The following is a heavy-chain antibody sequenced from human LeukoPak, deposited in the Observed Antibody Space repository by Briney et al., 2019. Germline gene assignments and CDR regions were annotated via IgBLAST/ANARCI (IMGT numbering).Heavy chain of an antibody. CDR3: ARDRKVVTEGAFDI. CDR2: INPSGGST. CDR1: VYIFTNYY. D-gene: IGHD2-21*02. V-gene: IGHV1-46*01. J-gene: IGHJ3*02. Sequence: GASVKVSCKASVYIFTNYYMQWVRQAPGQGLEWMGIINPSGGSTSYAQKFQGRVTMTRDTSTSTVYMELSSLRSEDTAVYYCARDRKVVTEGAFDIWYQVTMVTVSS.